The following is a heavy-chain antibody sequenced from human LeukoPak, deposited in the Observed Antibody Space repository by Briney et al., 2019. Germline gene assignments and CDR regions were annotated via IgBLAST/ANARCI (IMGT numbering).Heavy chain of an antibody. V-gene: IGHV3-11*06. CDR1: GFTFSASY. CDR3: ARDPRTVRI. Sequence: GGSVRLSCVASGFTFSASYMTWVRQPPGKGLEWLSYISENSGDTNYADSVKGRFTVSRDNAKNSLYLQMNSLRVEDTAVYYCARDPRTVRIWGQGTLVTVSS. D-gene: IGHD1-1*01. CDR2: ISENSGDT. J-gene: IGHJ4*02.